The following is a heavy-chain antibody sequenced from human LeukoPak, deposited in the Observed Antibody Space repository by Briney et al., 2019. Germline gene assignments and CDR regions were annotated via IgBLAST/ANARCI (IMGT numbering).Heavy chain of an antibody. CDR1: GGSISSGSYY. J-gene: IGHJ1*01. Sequence: ASETLSLTCTVSGGSISSGSYYWSWIRQPAGKGLEWIGRIYTSGSTNYNPSLKSRVTISVDTSKNQFSLKLSSVTAADTAVYYCARTGVAVAGPGRAEYFQHWGQGTLVTVSS. CDR3: ARTGVAVAGPGRAEYFQH. V-gene: IGHV4-61*02. D-gene: IGHD6-19*01. CDR2: IYTSGST.